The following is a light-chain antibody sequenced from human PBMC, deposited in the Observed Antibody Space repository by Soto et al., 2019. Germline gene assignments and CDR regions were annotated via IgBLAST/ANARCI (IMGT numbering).Light chain of an antibody. J-gene: IGKJ1*01. Sequence: DIQMTQSPSTLSASVGDRVTITCRASQSIRSWLAWYQQKPGKAPKLLVYDASSLESGVPSRFSGSGYGTEFTLTISSLQPDDYATYYCQQYNSFSTFGQGTKVEIK. CDR1: QSIRSW. CDR2: DAS. V-gene: IGKV1-5*01. CDR3: QQYNSFST.